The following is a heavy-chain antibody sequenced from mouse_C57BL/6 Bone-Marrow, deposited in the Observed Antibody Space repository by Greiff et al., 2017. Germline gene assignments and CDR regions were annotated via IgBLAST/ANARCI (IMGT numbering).Heavy chain of an antibody. CDR1: GFNIKDYY. CDR3: TRSLINYGTND. D-gene: IGHD1-1*01. Sequence: EVQGVESGAELVKPGASVKLSCTASGFNIKDYYIHWVKQRTEQGLEWIGRIDPEDGETKYAPKFQDKATIPADTSSNTDYLQLSSLTSEDTAVYYCTRSLINYGTNDWGQGTTLTVSS. J-gene: IGHJ2*01. CDR2: IDPEDGET. V-gene: IGHV14-2*01.